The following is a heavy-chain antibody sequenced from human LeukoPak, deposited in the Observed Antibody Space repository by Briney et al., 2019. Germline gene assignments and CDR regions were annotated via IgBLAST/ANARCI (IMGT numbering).Heavy chain of an antibody. D-gene: IGHD3-10*01. CDR2: INHSGST. CDR1: GGSFSGYY. J-gene: IGHJ6*02. CDR3: ARGNYYGSGSSKRYYYYGMDV. Sequence: PSETLSLTCAVYGGSFSGYYWSWIRQPPGKGLEWIGEINHSGSTNYNPSLKSRVTISVGTSKNQFSLKLSSVTAADTAVYYCARGNYYGSGSSKRYYYYGMDVWGQGTTVTVSS. V-gene: IGHV4-34*01.